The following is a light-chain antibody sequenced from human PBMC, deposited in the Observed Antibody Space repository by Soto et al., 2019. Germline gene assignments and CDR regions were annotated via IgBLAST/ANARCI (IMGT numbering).Light chain of an antibody. J-gene: IGKJ5*01. CDR1: HDIRDH. CDR3: QQSYSTPIT. V-gene: IGKV1-39*01. Sequence: IQMTQSPSSLSASVGDRVTLTCQASHDIRDHLNWYQQKPGKPPKLLIYDASSLQSGVPSRFSGSGSGTDFTLTISSLQPEDFATYYCQQSYSTPITFGQGTRLEI. CDR2: DAS.